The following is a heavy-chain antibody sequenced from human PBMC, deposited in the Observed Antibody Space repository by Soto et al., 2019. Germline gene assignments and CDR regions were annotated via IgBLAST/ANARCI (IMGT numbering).Heavy chain of an antibody. V-gene: IGHV4-39*01. CDR2: IYYSGST. Sequence: SETQSLTCTVSGGSISSSSFHWGWIRQPPGKGLEWIGSIYYSGSTYYSPSLKSRVTISVDTSKNQFSLKLSSVTAADTAVYYCARRERAAGTDWWFDPWGQGTLVTSPQ. D-gene: IGHD6-13*01. CDR3: ARRERAAGTDWWFDP. J-gene: IGHJ5*02. CDR1: GGSISSSSFH.